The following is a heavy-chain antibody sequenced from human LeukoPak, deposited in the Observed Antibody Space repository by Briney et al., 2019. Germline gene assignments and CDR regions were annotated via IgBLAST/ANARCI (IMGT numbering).Heavy chain of an antibody. J-gene: IGHJ4*02. CDR2: ISGSGGST. D-gene: IGHD3-22*01. Sequence: ERSLRLSCAASRFTFSSYGMSWVRQAPGKGLEWVSSISGSGGSTYYADSVKGRFTISRDNSKNTLYLQMNSLRDEDTAVYYCAKSSYYDASGYYREYYFDYWGQGTLVTVSS. CDR3: AKSSYYDASGYYREYYFDY. V-gene: IGHV3-23*01. CDR1: RFTFSSYG.